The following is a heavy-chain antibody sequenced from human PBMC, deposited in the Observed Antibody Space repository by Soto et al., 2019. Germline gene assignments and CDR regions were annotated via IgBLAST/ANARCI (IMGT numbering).Heavy chain of an antibody. CDR3: ARDGDYYVSSGYHRPHDY. D-gene: IGHD3-22*01. CDR1: GGTFSSYT. V-gene: IGHV1-69*08. CDR2: ITAMLGIE. J-gene: IGHJ4*02. Sequence: QVQLVQSGAEVMMPGSSVRVSCRASGGTFSSYTFNWVRQAPGRGLEWMGSITAMLGIETHAQKFQGRVTMTADKPTSTVYMELSSLTSEDTAVYYCARDGDYYVSSGYHRPHDYWGQGTLVSVSS.